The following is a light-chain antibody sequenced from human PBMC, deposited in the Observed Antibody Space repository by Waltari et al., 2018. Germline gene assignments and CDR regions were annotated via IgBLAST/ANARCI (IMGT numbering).Light chain of an antibody. V-gene: IGKV4-1*01. CDR3: QQYYSTPVT. CDR1: QSVLYSSNNKNY. J-gene: IGKJ2*01. CDR2: WAS. Sequence: DIVMTQSPDSLDVSLGERATINCKSSQSVLYSSNNKNYLAWYQQKPGQPPKLLISWASTRESGVPDRFSGSGSGTDFTLTISSLQAEDVAVYYCQQYYSTPVTFGQGTKLEIK.